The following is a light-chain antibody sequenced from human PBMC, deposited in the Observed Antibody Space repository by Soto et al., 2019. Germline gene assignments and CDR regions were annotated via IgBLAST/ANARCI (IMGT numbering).Light chain of an antibody. J-gene: IGKJ1*01. CDR3: QQSYSTPWT. Sequence: DIQMTRSQSSLSASVGDRVTITCRASRTISSYLNWYQQKPGKAPKVVSYDGSALQSGVPSRFSGSGSATDFTLTISSLQPEDFEIYYCQQSYSTPWTFGQGTKVDIK. V-gene: IGKV1-39*01. CDR1: RTISSY. CDR2: DGS.